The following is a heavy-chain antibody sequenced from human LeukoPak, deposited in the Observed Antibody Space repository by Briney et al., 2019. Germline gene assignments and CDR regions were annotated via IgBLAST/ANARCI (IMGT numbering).Heavy chain of an antibody. D-gene: IGHD2-15*01. Sequence: SETLSLTCTVSGGSISSSSYYWGWIRQPPGKGLEWIGNIYYSGSTYYNPSLKSRVTISVDTSKNQFSLKLSSVTAADTAVYYCASFYCSGGSCYQYYYHYYMDVWGKGTTVTISS. CDR3: ASFYCSGGSCYQYYYHYYMDV. CDR1: GGSISSSSYY. V-gene: IGHV4-39*01. CDR2: IYYSGST. J-gene: IGHJ6*03.